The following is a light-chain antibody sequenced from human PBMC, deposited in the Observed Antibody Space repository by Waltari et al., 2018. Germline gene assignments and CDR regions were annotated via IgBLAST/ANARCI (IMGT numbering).Light chain of an antibody. CDR2: DAS. V-gene: IGKV1-33*01. CDR1: QAITNY. CDR3: QRYDNLPMFA. J-gene: IGKJ3*01. Sequence: IQLTQSPSYLAASVVDRVTVTCRASQAITNYLNWYQHKSGRAPKLLIYDASNLEAGVPSRFSGSQSGTDFTFTISSLQPEDVGTYYCQRYDNLPMFAFGPGTEVHLK.